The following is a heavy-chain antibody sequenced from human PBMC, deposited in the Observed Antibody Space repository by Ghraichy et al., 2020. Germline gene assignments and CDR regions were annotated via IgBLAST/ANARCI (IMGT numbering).Heavy chain of an antibody. CDR1: GGSFSGYY. D-gene: IGHD2-21*02. CDR3: AVVAYCGSDCYSHAFDI. J-gene: IGHJ3*02. Sequence: SETLSLTCAVYGGSFSGYYWSWIRQPPGKGLEWIGEINHSGSTNYNPSLKSRVTISVDTSKNHIALKLSSVTAADTAVYFCAVVAYCGSDCYSHAFDIWGQGTMVTVSS. V-gene: IGHV4-34*01. CDR2: INHSGST.